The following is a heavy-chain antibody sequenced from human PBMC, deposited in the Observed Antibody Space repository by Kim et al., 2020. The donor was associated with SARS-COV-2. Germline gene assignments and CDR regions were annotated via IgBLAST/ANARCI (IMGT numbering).Heavy chain of an antibody. V-gene: IGHV3-23*01. D-gene: IGHD3-22*01. J-gene: IGHJ4*01. CDR3: AKALLSHMIVPGDFDN. CDR2: ISGSGAST. Sequence: GGSLRLSCAASGFTLTSNAMSWVRQAPGKGLEWVSAISGSGASTYYADSVKGRFAISRDNSKNTLYLQMNSLRAEDTAVYYCAKALLSHMIVPGDFDNWG. CDR1: GFTLTSNA.